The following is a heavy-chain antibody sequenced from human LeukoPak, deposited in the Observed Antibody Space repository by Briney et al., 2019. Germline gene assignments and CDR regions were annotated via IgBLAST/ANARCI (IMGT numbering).Heavy chain of an antibody. Sequence: SETLSLTCAVFGGSFSDYSWTWIRQPPGKGLEWIGEINQSGGTNHNPSLMSRVIMSVDTSKNQISLKVSSVTAADTAVYYCARRYYYNLGSFPFDFWGQGTLVTVSS. V-gene: IGHV4-34*01. D-gene: IGHD3-10*01. CDR3: ARRYYYNLGSFPFDF. CDR2: INQSGGT. CDR1: GGSFSDYS. J-gene: IGHJ4*02.